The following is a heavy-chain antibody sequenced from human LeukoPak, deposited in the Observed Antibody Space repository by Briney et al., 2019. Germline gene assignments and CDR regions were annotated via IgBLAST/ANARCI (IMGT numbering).Heavy chain of an antibody. V-gene: IGHV4-59*01. Sequence: SETLSLTCTVSGGSISSYYWSWIRQPPGKGLEWIGYIYYSGSTNYNPSLKSRVTISVDTSKNQFSLKLSSVTAADTAVYYCARAASHYDFWSGYQIYYYYGMDVWGQGTTVTVSS. CDR2: IYYSGST. CDR3: ARAASHYDFWSGYQIYYYYGMDV. CDR1: GGSISSYY. J-gene: IGHJ6*02. D-gene: IGHD3-3*01.